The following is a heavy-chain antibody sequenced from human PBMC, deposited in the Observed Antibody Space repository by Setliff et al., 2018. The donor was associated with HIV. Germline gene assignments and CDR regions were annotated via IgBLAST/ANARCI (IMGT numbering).Heavy chain of an antibody. J-gene: IGHJ4*02. CDR1: GYSFTDYY. Sequence: ASVKVSCKASGYSFTDYYIHWVRQAPGQGLEWMGWINPKSDGTNYAQKFQGWITMTRDTSISTAYMELSRLRSDDTAVYYCARGMDYYDTSGYYQYYFDYWGQGALVTVSS. V-gene: IGHV1-2*04. CDR3: ARGMDYYDTSGYYQYYFDY. D-gene: IGHD3-22*01. CDR2: INPKSDGT.